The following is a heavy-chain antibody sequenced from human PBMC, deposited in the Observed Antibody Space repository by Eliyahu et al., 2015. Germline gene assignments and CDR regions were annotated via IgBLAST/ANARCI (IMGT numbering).Heavy chain of an antibody. Sequence: QVQLQQWGAGLLKPSETLSLICAVYGGSFSGYYWGWIRQPPGKGLEWIGEINHSGNTNYNPSLKSRVTISVDTSKNQFSLQLNSVTAADTAVYYCAKGLIDYYDSSGYQPFDYWGQGTPVIVSS. CDR1: GGSFSGYY. D-gene: IGHD3-22*01. J-gene: IGHJ4*02. CDR2: INHSGNT. CDR3: AKGLIDYYDSSGYQPFDY. V-gene: IGHV4-34*01.